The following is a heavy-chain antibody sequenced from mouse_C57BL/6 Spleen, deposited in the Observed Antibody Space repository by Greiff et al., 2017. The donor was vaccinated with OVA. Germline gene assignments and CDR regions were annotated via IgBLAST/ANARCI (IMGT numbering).Heavy chain of an antibody. V-gene: IGHV1-82*01. D-gene: IGHD2-4*01. CDR3: ARSRDYVWFAY. J-gene: IGHJ3*01. CDR2: IYPGDGDT. Sequence: QVQLQQSGPELVKPGASVKISCKASGYAFSSSWMNWVKQRPGKGLEWIGRIYPGDGDTNYNGKFKGKATLTADKSSSTAYMQLSSLTSEDSAVYFCARSRDYVWFAYWGQGTLVTVSA. CDR1: GYAFSSSW.